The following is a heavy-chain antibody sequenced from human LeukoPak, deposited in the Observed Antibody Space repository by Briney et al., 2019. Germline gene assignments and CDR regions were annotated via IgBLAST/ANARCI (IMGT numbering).Heavy chain of an antibody. CDR2: ISSSSSYI. J-gene: IGHJ4*02. D-gene: IGHD6-6*01. V-gene: IGHV3-21*01. CDR1: GFTFSSYS. CDR3: ARDKSAARGHYFDY. Sequence: GGSLRLSCAASGFTFSSYSMNWVRQAPGKGLEWVSSISSSSSYIYYADSVKGRFTISRDNAKNSLYLQMNSLRAEDTAVYYCARDKSAARGHYFDYWGQGTLVTVSS.